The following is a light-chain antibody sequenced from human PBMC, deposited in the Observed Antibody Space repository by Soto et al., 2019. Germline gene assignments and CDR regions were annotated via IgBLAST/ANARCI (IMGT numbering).Light chain of an antibody. V-gene: IGLV2-14*01. CDR1: SNDVGAYNY. CDR2: DVS. Sequence: QSALTQPASVSGSPGQSIAISCTGTSNDVGAYNYVSWYQHHPGKAPKLMIYDVSNRPSGVSNRFSGSKSGNTASLTISGLQTEDEADYYCCSYTGSSVLIGGGTKVTVL. CDR3: CSYTGSSVL. J-gene: IGLJ2*01.